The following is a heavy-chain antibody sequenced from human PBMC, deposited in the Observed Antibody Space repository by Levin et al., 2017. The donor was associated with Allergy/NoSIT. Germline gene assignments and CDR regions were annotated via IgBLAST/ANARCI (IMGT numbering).Heavy chain of an antibody. CDR3: AREELTGTTWAYYGMDV. J-gene: IGHJ6*02. CDR1: GYTFTSYG. D-gene: IGHD1-7*01. V-gene: IGHV1-18*01. CDR2: ISAYNGNT. Sequence: ASVKVSCKASGYTFTSYGISWVRQAPGQGLEWMGWISAYNGNTNYAQKLQGRVTMTTDTSTSTAYMELRSLRSDDTAVYYCAREELTGTTWAYYGMDVWGQGTTVTVSS.